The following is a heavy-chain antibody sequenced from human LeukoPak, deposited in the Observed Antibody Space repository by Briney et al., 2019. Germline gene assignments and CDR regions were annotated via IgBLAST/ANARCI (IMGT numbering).Heavy chain of an antibody. CDR1: GGTFSSYA. CDR3: ARTRIRGYGDYPPYFDY. V-gene: IGHV1-69*05. D-gene: IGHD4-17*01. CDR2: IIPIFGTA. Sequence: ASVKVSCKASGGTFSSYAISWVRQAPGQGLEWMGGIIPIFGTANYAQKFQGRVTITTNESTSTAYMELSSLRSEDTAVYYCARTRIRGYGDYPPYFDYWGQGTLVTVSS. J-gene: IGHJ4*02.